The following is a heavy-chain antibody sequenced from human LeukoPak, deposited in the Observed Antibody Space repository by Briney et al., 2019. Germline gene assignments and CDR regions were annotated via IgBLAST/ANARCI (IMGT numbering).Heavy chain of an antibody. V-gene: IGHV3-30*18. J-gene: IGHJ5*02. CDR2: ISYDGSNK. CDR1: GFTFSSYG. Sequence: GGSLRLSCAASGFTFSSYGMHWVRQAPGKGLEWVAVISYDGSNKYYADSVKGRFTISRDNSKNTLYLQMNSLRAEDTAVYYCAKVPSTTYYYDSSGLGWFDPWGQGTLVTVSS. CDR3: AKVPSTTYYYDSSGLGWFDP. D-gene: IGHD3-22*01.